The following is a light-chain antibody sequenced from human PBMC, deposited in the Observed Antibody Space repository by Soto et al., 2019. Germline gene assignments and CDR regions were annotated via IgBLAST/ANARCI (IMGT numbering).Light chain of an antibody. V-gene: IGKV1-5*01. Sequence: DIQMTQSPSTLSASVGDRVAITCRASQDIRSWVAWYQQRPGKAPKLLIYDASRLKSGVPPRFSGSGSGTEFTLTISSLPPDDFATYYCHQYNSFSPWPFGQGTKVGIK. CDR2: DAS. J-gene: IGKJ1*01. CDR1: QDIRSW. CDR3: HQYNSFSPWP.